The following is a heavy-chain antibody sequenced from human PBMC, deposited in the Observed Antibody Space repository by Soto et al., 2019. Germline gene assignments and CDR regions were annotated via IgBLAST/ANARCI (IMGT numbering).Heavy chain of an antibody. V-gene: IGHV1-8*01. CDR3: ATASFYYFGPGTPRDYYHYMDV. J-gene: IGHJ6*03. Sequence: GASVKVSCKASGYTFTSYDINWVRQATGQGLERMGWMNPNSGNTGYAQKFQGRVTMTKNTSTSTAYMELSSLRSEDTAVYFCATASFYYFGPGTPRDYYHYMDVWGKGTTVTVSS. D-gene: IGHD3-10*01. CDR1: GYTFTSYD. CDR2: MNPNSGNT.